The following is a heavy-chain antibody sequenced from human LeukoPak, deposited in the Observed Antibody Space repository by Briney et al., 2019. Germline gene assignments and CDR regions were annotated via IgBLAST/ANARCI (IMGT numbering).Heavy chain of an antibody. CDR3: ARVLSGSYSLDY. CDR1: GYTFTGYY. D-gene: IGHD1-26*01. V-gene: IGHV1-2*02. Sequence: ASVKVSCKASGYTFTGYYMHWVRQAPGQGLEWMGWINPNSGGTNYAQKFQGRVTMTRDTSISTAYMELSSLTSEDTAVYYCARVLSGSYSLDYWGQGTLVTVSS. CDR2: INPNSGGT. J-gene: IGHJ4*02.